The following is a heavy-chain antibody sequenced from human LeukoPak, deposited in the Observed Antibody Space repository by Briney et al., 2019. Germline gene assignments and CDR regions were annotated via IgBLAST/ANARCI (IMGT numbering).Heavy chain of an antibody. J-gene: IGHJ6*02. CDR2: ISYDGSNK. V-gene: IGHV3-30*04. D-gene: IGHD3-22*01. CDR1: GFTFSSYA. Sequence: GGSLRLSCAASGFTFSSYAMHWVRQAPGKGLEWVAVISYDGSNKYYADSVKGRFTISRDNSKNTLYLQMNSLRAEDTAVYYCAREEYYYDSSGPYYYGMDVWGQGTTVTVSS. CDR3: AREEYYYDSSGPYYYGMDV.